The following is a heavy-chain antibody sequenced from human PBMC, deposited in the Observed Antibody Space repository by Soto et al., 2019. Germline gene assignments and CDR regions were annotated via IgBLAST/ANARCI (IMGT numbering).Heavy chain of an antibody. CDR1: RLTFWSYV. J-gene: IGHJ6*02. CDR2: ISYDGSNK. Sequence: PVGSLRLACASCRLTFWSYVMDLARQATGKGLEWVAVISYDGSNKYYADSVKGRFTISRDNSKNTLYLQMNSLRAEDTAVYYCAKDRSRYSYGYRYYGINVWGQGTTVTVSS. D-gene: IGHD5-18*01. V-gene: IGHV3-30*18. CDR3: AKDRSRYSYGYRYYGINV.